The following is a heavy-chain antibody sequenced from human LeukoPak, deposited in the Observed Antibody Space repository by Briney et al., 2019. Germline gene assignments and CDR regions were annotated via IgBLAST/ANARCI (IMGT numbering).Heavy chain of an antibody. D-gene: IGHD3-16*02. V-gene: IGHV3-30*04. CDR2: ISYDGSNE. CDR1: GFTFSSYV. Sequence: GGSLRLSCAASGFTFSSYVMHWVRQAPGKGLEWVAIISYDGSNEYYADSVKGRFTISRDNSKNTLYLQMNSLRAADTAVYYCARVYDYVWGSYRYTGAFDIWGQGTMVTVSS. J-gene: IGHJ3*02. CDR3: ARVYDYVWGSYRYTGAFDI.